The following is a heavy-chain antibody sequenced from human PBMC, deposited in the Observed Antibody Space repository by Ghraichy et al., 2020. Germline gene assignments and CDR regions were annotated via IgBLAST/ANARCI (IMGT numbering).Heavy chain of an antibody. D-gene: IGHD3-22*01. J-gene: IGHJ5*02. V-gene: IGHV3-23*01. Sequence: GGSLRLSCAASGFTFSSYAMSWVRQAPGKGLEWVSAISGSGGSTYYADSVKGRFTISRDNSKNTLYLQMNSLRAEDTAVYYCAKDFGGYVVTMGWFDPWGQGTLVTVSS. CDR1: GFTFSSYA. CDR2: ISGSGGST. CDR3: AKDFGGYVVTMGWFDP.